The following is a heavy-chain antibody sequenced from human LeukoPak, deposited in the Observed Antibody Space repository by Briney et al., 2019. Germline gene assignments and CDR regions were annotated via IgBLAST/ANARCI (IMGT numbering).Heavy chain of an antibody. CDR2: IYTSGST. CDR3: AREGSGWYRSYFYDYMDV. Sequence: SETLSLTCTVSGGSISSYYWSWIRQPAGKGLEWIGRIYTSGSTSYNPSLKSRVTMSVDTSKNQFSLKLSSVTAADTAVYYCAREGSGWYRSYFYDYMDVWGKGTTVTVSS. CDR1: GGSISSYY. J-gene: IGHJ6*03. D-gene: IGHD6-19*01. V-gene: IGHV4-4*07.